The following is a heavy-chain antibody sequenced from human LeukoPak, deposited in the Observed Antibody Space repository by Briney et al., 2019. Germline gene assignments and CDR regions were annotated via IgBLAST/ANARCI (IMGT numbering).Heavy chain of an antibody. CDR3: ASSGMSGWSDP. J-gene: IGHJ5*02. CDR1: GGSISSGDYY. CDR2: IYYSGST. D-gene: IGHD1-26*01. Sequence: PSETLSLTCTVSGGSISSGDYYWSWIRQPPGKGLEWIGYIYYSGSTYYNPSLKSRVTISVDTSKNQFSLKLSSVTAADTAVYYCASSGMSGWSDPWGQGTLVTVSS. V-gene: IGHV4-30-4*01.